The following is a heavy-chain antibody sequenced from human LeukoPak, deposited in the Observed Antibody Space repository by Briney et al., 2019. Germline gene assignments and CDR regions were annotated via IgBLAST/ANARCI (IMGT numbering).Heavy chain of an antibody. CDR3: ARATYYHYYMDV. CDR1: GFTFSSYA. J-gene: IGHJ6*03. V-gene: IGHV3-64*01. Sequence: GGSLRLSCAASGFTFSSYAMHWVRQAPGEGLEYVSAISSNGGSTYYANSVKGRFTISRDNAKNSLYLQMNSLRAEDTAVYYCARATYYHYYMDVWGKGTTVTVSS. CDR2: ISSNGGST. D-gene: IGHD1-26*01.